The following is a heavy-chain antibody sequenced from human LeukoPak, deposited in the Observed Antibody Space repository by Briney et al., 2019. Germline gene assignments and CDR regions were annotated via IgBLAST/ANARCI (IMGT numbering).Heavy chain of an antibody. CDR3: AREQDIGMVSALDY. J-gene: IGHJ4*02. Sequence: ASVKVSCKPSGYTFTGYYMHWVRQAPGLGLEWMGWINPDSGDTNYAQKFQGRVTMTRDTSISTAYMELSRLRSDDTAVYYCAREQDIGMVSALDYWGQGTLVTVSS. D-gene: IGHD5-18*01. V-gene: IGHV1-2*02. CDR2: INPDSGDT. CDR1: GYTFTGYY.